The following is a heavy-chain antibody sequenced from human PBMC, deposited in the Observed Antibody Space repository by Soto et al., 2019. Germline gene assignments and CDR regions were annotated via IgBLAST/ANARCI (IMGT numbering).Heavy chain of an antibody. CDR1: GGTFSSYA. V-gene: IGHV1-69*13. J-gene: IGHJ5*02. CDR3: ASRPYYYGSGSLRDWFDP. Sequence: SVKVSCKASGGTFSSYAISWVRQAPGQGLEWMGGIIPIFGTANYAQKFQGRVTITADESTSTAYMELSSLRSEDTAVYYCASRPYYYGSGSLRDWFDPWGQGTLVTVSS. D-gene: IGHD3-10*01. CDR2: IIPIFGTA.